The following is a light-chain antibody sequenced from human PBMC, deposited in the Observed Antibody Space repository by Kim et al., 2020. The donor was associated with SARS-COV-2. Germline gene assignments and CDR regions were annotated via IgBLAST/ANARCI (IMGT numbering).Light chain of an antibody. CDR2: GAS. CDR1: QSVSSSY. V-gene: IGKV3-20*01. CDR3: QQYDSSPT. Sequence: EIVLTQSPGPLSLSPGERATLSCRASQSVSSSYLAWYQQKPGQAPRLLIYGASSRSTGIPDRFSGSGSGTDFTLTISRLEPEDFAVYYCQQYDSSPTFGGGTKVDIK. J-gene: IGKJ4*01.